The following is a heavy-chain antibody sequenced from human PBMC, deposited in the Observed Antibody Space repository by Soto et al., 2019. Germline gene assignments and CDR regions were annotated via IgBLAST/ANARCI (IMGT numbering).Heavy chain of an antibody. CDR3: ARVSGIYYYGMDV. V-gene: IGHV4-34*01. D-gene: IGHD3-10*01. CDR1: GGSFSGYY. CDR2: INHSGST. J-gene: IGHJ6*02. Sequence: QVQLQQWGAGLLKPSETLSLTCAVYGGSFSGYYWKWIRQPPGKGLAWIGEINHSGSTNYNPSLKSRVTISVDPSTNQFSLTLCSVTAADTAVYYCARVSGIYYYGMDVWGQGTTVTVSS.